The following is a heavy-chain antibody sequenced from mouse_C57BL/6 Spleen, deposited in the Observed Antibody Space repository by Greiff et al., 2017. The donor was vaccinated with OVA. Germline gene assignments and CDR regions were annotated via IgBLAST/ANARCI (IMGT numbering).Heavy chain of an antibody. CDR1: GFTFSSYT. V-gene: IGHV5-9*01. CDR2: ISGGGGNT. J-gene: IGHJ2*01. Sequence: EVKLVESGGGLVKPGGSLKLSCAASGFTFSSYTMSWVRQTPEKRLEWVATISGGGGNTYYPDSVKGRFTISRDNAKNTLYLQMSSLRSEDTALYYCARHAGGGYYFDYWGQGTTLTVSS. CDR3: ARHAGGGYYFDY.